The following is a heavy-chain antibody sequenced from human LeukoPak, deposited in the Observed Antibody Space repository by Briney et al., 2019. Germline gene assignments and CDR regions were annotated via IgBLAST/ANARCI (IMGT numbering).Heavy chain of an antibody. CDR3: AELGITMIGGV. D-gene: IGHD3-10*02. CDR2: ISSSSSYI. CDR1: GFNFSTYT. J-gene: IGHJ6*04. V-gene: IGHV3-21*01. Sequence: PGGSLRLSCAASGFNFSTYTMNWVRQAPGKGPEWVSSISSSSSYIYYADAVKGRFAISRDNAKNSLYLQMNSLRADDTAVYYCAELGITMIGGVWGKGTTVTISS.